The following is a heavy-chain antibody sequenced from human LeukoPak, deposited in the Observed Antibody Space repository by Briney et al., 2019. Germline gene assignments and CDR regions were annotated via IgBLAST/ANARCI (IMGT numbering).Heavy chain of an antibody. Sequence: SETLSLTCTVSGGSISSSSYYWGWIRQPPGKGLEWIGSIYYSGSTYYNPSLKSRVTISVDTSKNQFSLKLSSVTAADTAVYYCARVSSGYYSSVNYFDYWGQGTLVTVSS. CDR1: GGSISSSSYY. D-gene: IGHD3-22*01. CDR3: ARVSSGYYSSVNYFDY. V-gene: IGHV4-39*07. J-gene: IGHJ4*02. CDR2: IYYSGST.